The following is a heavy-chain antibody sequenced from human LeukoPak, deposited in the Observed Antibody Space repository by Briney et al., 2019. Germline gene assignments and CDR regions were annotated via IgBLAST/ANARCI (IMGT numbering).Heavy chain of an antibody. V-gene: IGHV3-21*01. J-gene: IGHJ4*02. D-gene: IGHD2-2*01. CDR2: ITSSNNDI. CDR1: GFTFSSYA. Sequence: GGSLRLSCAASGFTFSSYAMHWVRQAPGKGLEWVSSITSSNNDIYHADSVKGRFTISRDNAKNSLYLQMNSLRAEDTAEYYCARDLSDIVVVPAATRTFDYWGQGTLVTVSS. CDR3: ARDLSDIVVVPAATRTFDY.